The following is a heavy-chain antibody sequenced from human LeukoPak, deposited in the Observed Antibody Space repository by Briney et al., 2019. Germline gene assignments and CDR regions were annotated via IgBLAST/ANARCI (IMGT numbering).Heavy chain of an antibody. J-gene: IGHJ4*02. D-gene: IGHD6-19*01. V-gene: IGHV3-64*01. CDR1: GFTFSSYA. Sequence: PGGSLRLSCAASGFTFSSYAMHWVRQAPGKGLEYVSAISSNGGSTYYANSVKGRFTISRDNAKNTLYLQMNSLRAEDTAVYYCARDHSSGWYGEVDYWGQGTLVTVSS. CDR3: ARDHSSGWYGEVDY. CDR2: ISSNGGST.